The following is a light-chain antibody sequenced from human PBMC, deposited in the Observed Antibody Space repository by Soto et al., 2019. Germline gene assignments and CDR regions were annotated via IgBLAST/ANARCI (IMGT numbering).Light chain of an antibody. CDR3: QQYDTSPRT. J-gene: IGKJ1*01. CDR1: QSLSSTY. V-gene: IGKV3-20*01. Sequence: EIVLTQSPGTLSLSPGERATLSCRASQSLSSTYFAWHQQKTGQAPRLLIYGASSRATGIPDRFSGSGSGTDFTLTITRLEPEDFAVYYCQQYDTSPRTFGQGTKVEIK. CDR2: GAS.